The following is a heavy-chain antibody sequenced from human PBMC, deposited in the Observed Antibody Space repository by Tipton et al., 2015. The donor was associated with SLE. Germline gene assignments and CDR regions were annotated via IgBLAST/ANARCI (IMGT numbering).Heavy chain of an antibody. CDR1: GGSFSGYY. Sequence: TLSLTCAVYGGSFSGYYWSWIRQTTGKGLEWIGEINHSGSTNYNPSLKSRVTISVDTSKNQFSLKLSSVTAADTAVYYCARQEVVVDAPFDYWGQGTLVTVSS. J-gene: IGHJ4*02. V-gene: IGHV4-34*01. D-gene: IGHD2-15*01. CDR2: INHSGST. CDR3: ARQEVVVDAPFDY.